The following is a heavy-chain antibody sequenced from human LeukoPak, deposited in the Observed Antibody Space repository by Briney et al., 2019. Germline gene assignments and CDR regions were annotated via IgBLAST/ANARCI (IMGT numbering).Heavy chain of an antibody. CDR1: GFTFSSFA. CDR3: ARETPAFDY. V-gene: IGHV3-23*01. Sequence: GASLRLSCVDSGFTFSSFAMSWVRQVPGRGLEWVSTISSSGSTTYYIDSVKGRFTISRDNSRNTLYLQLNSLRGEDTAVYYCARETPAFDYWGQGTLVTVS. J-gene: IGHJ4*02. CDR2: ISSSGSTT.